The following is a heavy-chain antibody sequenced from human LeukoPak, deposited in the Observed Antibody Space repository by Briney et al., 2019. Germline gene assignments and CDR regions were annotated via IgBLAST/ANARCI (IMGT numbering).Heavy chain of an antibody. J-gene: IGHJ4*02. CDR1: GFTFSSYW. V-gene: IGHV3-23*01. CDR2: LSGSGEST. D-gene: IGHD3-16*01. Sequence: PGGSLRLSCAASGFTFSSYWVSWVRQAPGKGLEWVSALSGSGESTYYADAVKGRFTISRDNSKNTVYLQMNGLRAEDTAVYHCAKVTYDYVWGSYENWGQGTLVTVSS. CDR3: AKVTYDYVWGSYEN.